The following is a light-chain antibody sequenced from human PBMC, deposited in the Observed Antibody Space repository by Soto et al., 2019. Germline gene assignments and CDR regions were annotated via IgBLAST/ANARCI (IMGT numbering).Light chain of an antibody. CDR1: QSISSW. Sequence: DIQMTQSPSTLSASVGDRVTITCRASQSISSWLAWYQQEPGKAPKLLIYKASSLESGVPSRFSGSGSGTEFTLTISSLQPDDFATYYCQQYNSYSQTFGQGTKV. CDR3: QQYNSYSQT. CDR2: KAS. V-gene: IGKV1-5*03. J-gene: IGKJ1*01.